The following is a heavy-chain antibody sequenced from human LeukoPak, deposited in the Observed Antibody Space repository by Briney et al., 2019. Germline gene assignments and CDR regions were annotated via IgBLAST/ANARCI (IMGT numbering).Heavy chain of an antibody. V-gene: IGHV1-2*06. CDR3: ARDRIVVVITTVSLGY. J-gene: IGHJ4*02. Sequence: VASVKVSCKASGYTFTGYYMHWVRQAPGQGLEWMGRINPNSGGTNYAQKFQGRVTMTRDTSISTAYMELRRLRSDDTAVYYCARDRIVVVITTVSLGYWRQGTLVIVSS. CDR1: GYTFTGYY. CDR2: INPNSGGT. D-gene: IGHD3-22*01.